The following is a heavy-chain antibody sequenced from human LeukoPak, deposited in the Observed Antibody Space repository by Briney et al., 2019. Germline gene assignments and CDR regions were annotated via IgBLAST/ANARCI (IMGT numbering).Heavy chain of an antibody. Sequence: GGSLRLSCAASGFTFSSYAMHWVRQAPGKGLEWVAVISYDGSNKYYADSVKGRFTISRDNSKNTLYLQMNSLRAEDTAVYYCARNYYDSSGYTDYWGQGTLVTVSS. CDR3: ARNYYDSSGYTDY. CDR1: GFTFSSYA. V-gene: IGHV3-30-3*01. CDR2: ISYDGSNK. J-gene: IGHJ4*02. D-gene: IGHD3-22*01.